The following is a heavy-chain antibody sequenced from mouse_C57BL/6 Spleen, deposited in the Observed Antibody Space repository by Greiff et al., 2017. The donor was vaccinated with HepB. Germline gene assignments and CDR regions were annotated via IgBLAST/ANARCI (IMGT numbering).Heavy chain of an antibody. D-gene: IGHD1-1*01. CDR2: INPSNGGT. J-gene: IGHJ1*03. Sequence: QVHVKQPGTELVKPGASVKLSCKASGYTFTSYWMPWVKQRPGQGLEWIGNINPSNGGTNYNETFKSKATLTGDKSSSIAYMQLSRLTSADSAVYYCASSDYYGSSYWYFDVWGTGTTVTVSS. V-gene: IGHV1-53*01. CDR1: GYTFTSYW. CDR3: ASSDYYGSSYWYFDV.